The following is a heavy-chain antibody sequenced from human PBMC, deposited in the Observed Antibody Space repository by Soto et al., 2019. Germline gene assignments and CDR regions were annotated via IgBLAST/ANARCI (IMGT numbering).Heavy chain of an antibody. CDR1: GGTFSGYG. V-gene: IGHV1-69*01. CDR3: ARAQNYTSGWYNCFDT. CDR2: IIPIFGTT. D-gene: IGHD6-19*01. Sequence: QVQLVQSGAEVKKPGSSVKVSCKASGGTFSGYGINWVRQAPGQGLEWLGGIIPIFGTTNYAQKFRGRVTITADESTNTAYLDLSSLRSEDTAVYYWARAQNYTSGWYNCFDTWGQGTLVTVSS. J-gene: IGHJ5*02.